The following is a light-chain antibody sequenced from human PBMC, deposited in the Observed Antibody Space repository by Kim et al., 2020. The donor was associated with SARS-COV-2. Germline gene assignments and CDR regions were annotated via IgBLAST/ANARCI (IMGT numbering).Light chain of an antibody. J-gene: IGLJ3*02. V-gene: IGLV6-57*03. CDR1: SGSMASNY. CDR3: QSYDSSRGIWV. Sequence: VTISCTRSSGSMASNYVQWYQQRPGSAPTTVIYEDNQRPSGVPDRFSGSIDSSSNSASLTISGLKTEDEADYYCQSYDSSRGIWVFGGGTQLTVL. CDR2: EDN.